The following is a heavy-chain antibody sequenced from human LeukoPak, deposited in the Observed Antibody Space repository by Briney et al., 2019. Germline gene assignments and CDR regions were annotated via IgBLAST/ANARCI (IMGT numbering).Heavy chain of an antibody. D-gene: IGHD5-18*01. CDR3: AKPTGYSPRYYGMDV. J-gene: IGHJ6*02. CDR1: GFTFSSYA. Sequence: GGPLRLSCAASGFTFSSYAMSWVRQAPGKGLEWVSGISGSGCGTYVADSVKGRFTISRDSSKNTLYLQMNSLRAEDTAVYYCAKPTGYSPRYYGMDVWGQGTTVTVSS. CDR2: ISGSGCGT. V-gene: IGHV3-23*01.